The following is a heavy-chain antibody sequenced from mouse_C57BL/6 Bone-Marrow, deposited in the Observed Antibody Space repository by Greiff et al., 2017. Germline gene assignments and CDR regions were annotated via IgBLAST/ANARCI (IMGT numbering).Heavy chain of an antibody. D-gene: IGHD1-1*01. Sequence: QVQLQQPGAELVKPGASVKLSCKASGYTFTSYWMHWVKQRPGQGLEWIGMIHPNSGSTNYNEKFKSKATLTVDKSSSTGYMQLSSLTSEDSAVYYCARGYYGSRTGFAYWGQGTLVSV. CDR3: ARGYYGSRTGFAY. J-gene: IGHJ3*01. V-gene: IGHV1-64*01. CDR1: GYTFTSYW. CDR2: IHPNSGST.